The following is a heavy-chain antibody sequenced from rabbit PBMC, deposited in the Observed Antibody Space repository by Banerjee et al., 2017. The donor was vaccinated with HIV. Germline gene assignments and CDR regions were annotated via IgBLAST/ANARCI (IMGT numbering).Heavy chain of an antibody. CDR3: TREASYYNL. Sequence: EESGGDLVKPEGSLTLTCKASGFDLSSGYRICWVRQAPGKGLEWIACIYAGSSGNTWYSSWVKSRFTISKTSSTTVTLQMTSLTAADTATYFCTREASYYNLWGPGTLVTVS. J-gene: IGHJ4*01. CDR1: GFDLSSGYR. CDR2: IYAGSSGNT. D-gene: IGHD8-1*01. V-gene: IGHV1S45*01.